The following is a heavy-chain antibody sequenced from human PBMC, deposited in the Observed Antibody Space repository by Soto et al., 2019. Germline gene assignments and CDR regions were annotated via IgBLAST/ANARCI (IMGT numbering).Heavy chain of an antibody. CDR1: GFPFSTYV. J-gene: IGHJ4*02. CDR3: ARDFLEVYGIQKVPKYYFDS. Sequence: QLVESGGGVVQPGRSLKLSCAASGFPFSTYVMHWVRQAPGKGLDWVALTSSDGSSQYYADSVKGRFTISRDNSNGTLYLQMNSLRPEDTAVYYCARDFLEVYGIQKVPKYYFDSWGQGTLVTVSA. D-gene: IGHD4-17*01. CDR2: TSSDGSSQ. V-gene: IGHV3-30-3*01.